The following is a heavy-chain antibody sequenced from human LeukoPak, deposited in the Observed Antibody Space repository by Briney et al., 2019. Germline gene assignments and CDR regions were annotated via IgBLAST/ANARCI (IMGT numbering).Heavy chain of an antibody. CDR2: IYYSGST. J-gene: IGHJ4*02. CDR1: GGSISSYY. Sequence: SETLSLTCTVSGGSISSYYWSWIRQPPGKGLEWIGYIYYSGSTNYNPSLKSRVTISVDTSNNRFSLKLSSVTAADTAVYYCARVGRTWAGYSGYDWDFDYWGQGTLVTVSS. V-gene: IGHV4-59*01. CDR3: ARVGRTWAGYSGYDWDFDY. D-gene: IGHD5-12*01.